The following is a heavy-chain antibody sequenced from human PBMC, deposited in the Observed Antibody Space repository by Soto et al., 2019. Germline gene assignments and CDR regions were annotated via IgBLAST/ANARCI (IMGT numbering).Heavy chain of an antibody. Sequence: AGGSLSLSCAASGFTFSSYSMNWVRQAPGKGLEWVSSISSSSSYIYYADSVKGRFTISRDNAKNSLYLQMNSLRAEDTAVYYCARVRYCSSTSCYMYYFDYWGQGTLVTVS. CDR2: ISSSSSYI. V-gene: IGHV3-21*01. CDR1: GFTFSSYS. J-gene: IGHJ4*02. CDR3: ARVRYCSSTSCYMYYFDY. D-gene: IGHD2-2*02.